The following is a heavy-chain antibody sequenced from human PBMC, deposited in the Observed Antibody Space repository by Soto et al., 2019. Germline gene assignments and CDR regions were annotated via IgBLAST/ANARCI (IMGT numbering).Heavy chain of an antibody. Sequence: SETLSLTCSVSGDSISNLDYFWAWIRQPPGQALEYIGYIYKSATTYYNPSFESRVAISVDTSKSQFSLNVTSVTAADTAVYFCARGRYCLTGRCFPNWVDSWGQGALVTVA. CDR1: GDSISNLDYF. CDR3: ARGRYCLTGRCFPNWVDS. V-gene: IGHV4-30-4*01. J-gene: IGHJ5*01. D-gene: IGHD7-27*01. CDR2: IYKSATT.